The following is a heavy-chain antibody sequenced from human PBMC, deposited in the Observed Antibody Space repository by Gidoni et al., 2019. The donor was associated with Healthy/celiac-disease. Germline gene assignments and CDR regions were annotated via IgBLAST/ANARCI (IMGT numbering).Heavy chain of an antibody. CDR3: ARDFRNAYDI. Sequence: QVQLVESGGGVVQPGRSLRLSCAASGFTFSSYAMHWVRQAPGKGLEWVAVLSYDGSNKYYADSVKGRFTISRDNSKNTLYLQINSLRDEDTAVYYCARDFRNAYDIWGQGTMVTVSS. V-gene: IGHV3-30-3*01. CDR1: GFTFSSYA. CDR2: LSYDGSNK. J-gene: IGHJ3*02.